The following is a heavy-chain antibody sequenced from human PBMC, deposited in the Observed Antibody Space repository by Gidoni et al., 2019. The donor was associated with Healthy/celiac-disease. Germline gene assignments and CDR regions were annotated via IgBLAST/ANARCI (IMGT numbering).Heavy chain of an antibody. V-gene: IGHV1-3*01. CDR1: GYTFTSYA. D-gene: IGHD2-2*01. CDR2: INAGNGNT. Sequence: QVQLVQSGAEVKKPGASVKVSCKASGYTFTSYAMHWVRQAPGQRLEWMGWINAGNGNTKYSQKFKGRVTITRDTSASTAYMELSNLRSEDTAVYYCASDLGYCSSTSCYEGGGWFDPWGQGTLVTVSS. CDR3: ASDLGYCSSTSCYEGGGWFDP. J-gene: IGHJ5*02.